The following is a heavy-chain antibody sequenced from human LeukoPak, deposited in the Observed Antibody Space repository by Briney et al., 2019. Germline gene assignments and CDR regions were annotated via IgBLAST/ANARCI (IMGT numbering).Heavy chain of an antibody. V-gene: IGHV1-2*02. J-gene: IGHJ4*02. Sequence: ASVKVSCKASGGTFSSYAISWVRQAPGQGLEWMGWINPNSGGTNYAQKFQGRVTMTRDTSISTAYMELSRLRSDDTAVYYCARDRRYCSSTSCYTIRVDFDYWGQGTLVTVSS. CDR2: INPNSGGT. CDR1: GGTFSSYA. CDR3: ARDRRYCSSTSCYTIRVDFDY. D-gene: IGHD2-2*01.